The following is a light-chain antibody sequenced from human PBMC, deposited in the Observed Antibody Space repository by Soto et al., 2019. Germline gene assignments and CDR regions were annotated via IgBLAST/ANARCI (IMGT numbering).Light chain of an antibody. CDR3: QQYNRYST. V-gene: IGKV1-5*01. Sequence: DIQMTQSPSTVSASVGDRVTITCRASQTIGSWLAWYHQKPGKAPKLLIYDASSLESGVPSRFSGSGSGTEFTLTISSLQPDDFGTYYCQQYNRYSTFGPGTKVDI. J-gene: IGKJ3*01. CDR2: DAS. CDR1: QTIGSW.